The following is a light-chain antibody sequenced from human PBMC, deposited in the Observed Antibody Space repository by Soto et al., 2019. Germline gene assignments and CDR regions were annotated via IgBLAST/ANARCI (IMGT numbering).Light chain of an antibody. CDR2: EVS. Sequence: QSALTQPASVSGSPGQSITISCTGTSSDVGGYNYVSWYQQHPGKAPKLTIYEVSNRPSGVSNRFSVSKSGNTASLTISGLQAEDEADYHCSSYTSSSTYVFGPGTKLTVL. J-gene: IGLJ1*01. CDR1: SSDVGGYNY. CDR3: SSYTSSSTYV. V-gene: IGLV2-14*03.